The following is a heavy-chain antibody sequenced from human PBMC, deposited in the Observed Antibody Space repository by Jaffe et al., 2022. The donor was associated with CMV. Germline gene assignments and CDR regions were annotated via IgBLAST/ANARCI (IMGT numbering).Heavy chain of an antibody. V-gene: IGHV3-7*03. CDR2: VKQDGSEE. Sequence: EVQLVESGGGLVQPGGSLRLSCAASQFRLSDSWMSWVRLAPGKGLEWVASVKQDGSEERYVDSVKGRFTISRDNARNSVYLEMNSLRVEDTAVYYCTTLRIHAPDYWGQGTLVTVSS. CDR3: TTLRIHAPDY. CDR1: QFRLSDSW. J-gene: IGHJ4*02. D-gene: IGHD2-2*01.